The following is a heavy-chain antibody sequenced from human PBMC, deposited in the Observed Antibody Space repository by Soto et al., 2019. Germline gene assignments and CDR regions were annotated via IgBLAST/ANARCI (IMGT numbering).Heavy chain of an antibody. CDR1: GYTFTSYY. V-gene: IGHV1-2*02. J-gene: IGHJ6*02. Sequence: QVQLVQSGAEVKEPGDSVRVSCEASGYTFTSYYIHWVRQAPGKGLEWMGWINPKFGDTTYAQDLQGRVSMTRNMSISTVYMEVPRLTSDDTSISYCARNRDYYYGPSSCNGHGVGGQGTTVTFFS. CDR2: INPKFGDT. CDR3: ARNRDYYYGPSSCNGHGV. D-gene: IGHD3-10*01.